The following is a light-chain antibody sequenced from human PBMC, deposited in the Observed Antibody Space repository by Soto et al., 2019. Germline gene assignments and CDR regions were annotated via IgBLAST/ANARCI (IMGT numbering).Light chain of an antibody. CDR3: QQRSNWPIT. CDR1: QSVSSY. Sequence: EIVLTQSPATLSLSPGERATLSCRASQSVSSYLAWYQQKAGQAPRLLIYDASNRATGIPARFSGSGSGTAFTLTISSLEPEDFAVYYCQQRSNWPITVGQGTRLDIK. V-gene: IGKV3-11*01. J-gene: IGKJ5*01. CDR2: DAS.